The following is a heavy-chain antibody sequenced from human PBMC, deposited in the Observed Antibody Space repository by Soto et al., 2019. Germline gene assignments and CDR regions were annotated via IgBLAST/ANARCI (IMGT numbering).Heavy chain of an antibody. Sequence: PSETLSLTCAVSGGSISSGGYSWSWIRQPPGKGLEWIGYIYHSGSTYYNPSLKSRVTISVDRSKNQFSLKLSSVTAADTAVYYCAREGDTASNWFDPWGQGTLVTVSS. D-gene: IGHD5-18*01. CDR1: GGSISSGGYS. V-gene: IGHV4-30-2*01. CDR3: AREGDTASNWFDP. J-gene: IGHJ5*02. CDR2: IYHSGST.